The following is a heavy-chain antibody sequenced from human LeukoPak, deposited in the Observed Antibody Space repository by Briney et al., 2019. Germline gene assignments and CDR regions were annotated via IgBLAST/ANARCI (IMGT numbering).Heavy chain of an antibody. V-gene: IGHV1-8*01. D-gene: IGHD5-12*01. Sequence: ASVKVSCKASGYTFTSYDINWVRQATGQGLEWMGWMNPNSGNTGYAQKFQGRVTMTRNTSISTAYMELSSLRSEDTAVYYCARGYDSLTPYYYYYYMDVWGKGTTVTISS. CDR3: ARGYDSLTPYYYYYYMDV. J-gene: IGHJ6*03. CDR1: GYTFTSYD. CDR2: MNPNSGNT.